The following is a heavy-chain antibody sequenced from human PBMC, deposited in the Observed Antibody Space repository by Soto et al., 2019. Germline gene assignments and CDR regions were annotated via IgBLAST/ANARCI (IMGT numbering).Heavy chain of an antibody. CDR2: IWYDGSNK. CDR3: ARSTNYYGSGSRKRDYGMDV. CDR1: GFTFSSYG. J-gene: IGHJ6*02. Sequence: QVQLVESGGGVVQPGRSLRLSCAASGFTFSSYGMHWVRQAPGKGLEWVAVIWYDGSNKYYADSVKGRFTISRDNSKNTLYLQKNSLRAEDTAVYYCARSTNYYGSGSRKRDYGMDVWGQGTTVTVSS. V-gene: IGHV3-33*01. D-gene: IGHD3-10*01.